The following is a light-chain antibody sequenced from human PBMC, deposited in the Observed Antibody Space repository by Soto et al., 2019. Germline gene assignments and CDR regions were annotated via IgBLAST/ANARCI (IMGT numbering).Light chain of an antibody. CDR2: GAS. J-gene: IGKJ2*01. CDR3: EQYYTWSPYT. V-gene: IGKV3-15*01. CDR1: QSVRSD. Sequence: ELVMTQSPATLSVSPGEIATLSCRASQSVRSDVAWYQQNPGQAPRLLIYGASTRATGVRARFSGSGSGTAVTLSISSLPSADFAVYSGEQYYTWSPYTLGQGTKLESK.